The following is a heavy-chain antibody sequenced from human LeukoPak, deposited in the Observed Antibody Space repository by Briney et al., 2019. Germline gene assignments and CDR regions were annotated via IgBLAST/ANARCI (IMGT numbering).Heavy chain of an antibody. CDR2: TYYRSKWYN. J-gene: IGHJ4*02. D-gene: IGHD3-16*01. CDR3: ARFDYGAPDY. Sequence: SQTLSLTCAISGDSVSSNSAAWNWIRQSPSRGLEWLGRTYYRSKWYNECTVSLKSRITINPDTSKNQFSLQPNSVTPEDTAVYYCARFDYGAPDYWGQGTLVTVSS. CDR1: GDSVSSNSAA. V-gene: IGHV6-1*01.